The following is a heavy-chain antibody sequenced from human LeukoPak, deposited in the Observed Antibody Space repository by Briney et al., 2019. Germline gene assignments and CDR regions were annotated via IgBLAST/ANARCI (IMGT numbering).Heavy chain of an antibody. CDR2: IIPIFGTA. CDR1: GYTFTSHG. V-gene: IGHV1-69*13. Sequence: ASVKVSCKASGYTFTSHGFSWVRQAPGQGLEWMGGIIPIFGTANYAQKFQGRVTITADESTSTAYMELSSLRSEDTAVYYCARDLGGPLGYWGQGTLVTVSS. J-gene: IGHJ4*02. CDR3: ARDLGGPLGY. D-gene: IGHD2-15*01.